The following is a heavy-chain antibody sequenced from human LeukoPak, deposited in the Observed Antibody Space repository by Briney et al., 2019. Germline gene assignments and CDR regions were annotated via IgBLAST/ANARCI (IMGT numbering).Heavy chain of an antibody. CDR2: IYYSGST. V-gene: IGHV4-59*01. J-gene: IGHJ5*02. Sequence: SETLSLTCTVSGGSISSYYWSWIRQPPGKGLEWIGYIYYSGSTNYNPSLKSRVTISVDTSKNQFSLKLSSVTAADTAVYYCARGKRWGPAAMVDWFDPWGQGTLVTVSS. CDR3: ARGKRWGPAAMVDWFDP. D-gene: IGHD2-2*01. CDR1: GGSISSYY.